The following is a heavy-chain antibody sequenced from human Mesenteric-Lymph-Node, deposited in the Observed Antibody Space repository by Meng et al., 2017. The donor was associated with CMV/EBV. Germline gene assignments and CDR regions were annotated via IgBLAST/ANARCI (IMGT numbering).Heavy chain of an antibody. J-gene: IGHJ4*02. CDR1: GYSFTSYY. CDR3: ARGQSTLWWYNIDY. V-gene: IGHV1-46*01. Sequence: ASVKVSCKASGYSFTSYYMHWVRQAPGQGLEWMGMINPTSGDTDYAQKFQGRVTMTTDTSTSTVYMELSSLRSEDTAVYYCARGQSTLWWYNIDYWGQGTLVTVSS. CDR2: INPTSGDT. D-gene: IGHD4-23*01.